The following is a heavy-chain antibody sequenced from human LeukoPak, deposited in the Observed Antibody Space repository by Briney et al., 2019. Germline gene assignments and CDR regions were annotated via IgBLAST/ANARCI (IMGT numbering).Heavy chain of an antibody. CDR3: ARDQADTAMVPPYFDY. CDR1: GFTFSSYS. V-gene: IGHV3-21*01. D-gene: IGHD5-18*01. CDR2: ISSSSSYI. Sequence: GGSLRLSCAASGFTFSSYSMNWVRQAPGKGLKWVSSISSSSSYIYYADSVKGRFTISRDNAKNSLYLQMNSLRAEDTAVYYCARDQADTAMVPPYFDYWGQGTLVTVSS. J-gene: IGHJ4*02.